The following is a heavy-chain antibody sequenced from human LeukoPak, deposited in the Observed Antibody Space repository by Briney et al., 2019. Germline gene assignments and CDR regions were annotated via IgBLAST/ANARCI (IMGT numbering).Heavy chain of an antibody. V-gene: IGHV3-23*01. CDR2: INTSGGST. CDR1: GFTFRHYD. Sequence: GGSLRLSCVASGFTFRHYDMSWVRQAPGKGLEWVSSINTSGGSTYYADSLQGRFTISRDNSKNTLHLQMNNVRAEDTALYYCMKLPTMIIVIDADFEYWGQGAQVTVSS. J-gene: IGHJ4*02. CDR3: MKLPTMIIVIDADFEY. D-gene: IGHD2-21*01.